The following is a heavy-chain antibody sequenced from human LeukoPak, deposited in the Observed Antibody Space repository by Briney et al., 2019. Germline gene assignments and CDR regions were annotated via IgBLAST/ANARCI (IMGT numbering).Heavy chain of an antibody. Sequence: SETLSLTCAVYGGSFSGYYWSWIRQPPGKGLEWIGEINHSGSTNYNPSLKSRVTISVDTSKNQFSLKLSSVTAADTAVYYCARGQFFAPRSRDGYNNYIGTFDYWGQGTLVTVSS. CDR2: INHSGST. CDR3: ARGQFFAPRSRDGYNNYIGTFDY. CDR1: GGSFSGYY. J-gene: IGHJ4*02. V-gene: IGHV4-34*01. D-gene: IGHD5-24*01.